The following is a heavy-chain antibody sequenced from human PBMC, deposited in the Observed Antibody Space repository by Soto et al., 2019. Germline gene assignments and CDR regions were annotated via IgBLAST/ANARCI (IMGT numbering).Heavy chain of an antibody. CDR2: FFGAGST. CDR1: GFTLSSNY. D-gene: IGHD3-16*02. CDR3: ARGASGHSYRSPTFDY. Sequence: EVQLVESGGGLVRPGGSLRLSCAVSGFTLSSNYMTWVRQVPGQGLAWVSIFFGAGSTYYSDSVRGRFTISRDTSKNTLYLQMNNLPAEDTAVYYCARGASGHSYRSPTFDYWGQGTLVTVSS. J-gene: IGHJ4*02. V-gene: IGHV3-66*01.